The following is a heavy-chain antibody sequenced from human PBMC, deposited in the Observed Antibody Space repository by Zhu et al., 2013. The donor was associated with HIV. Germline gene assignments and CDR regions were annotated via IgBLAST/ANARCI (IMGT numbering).Heavy chain of an antibody. D-gene: IGHD2-15*01. CDR1: GFTFTSSA. Sequence: QMQLVQSGPEVKKPGTSVKVSCKASGFTFTSSAVQWVRQARGQRLEWIGWIVVGSGNTNYAQKFQERVTITRDMSTSTAYMELSSLRSEDTAVYYCAADRCSGGSCYSDYWGQGTLVTVSS. J-gene: IGHJ4*02. CDR2: IVVGSGNT. V-gene: IGHV1-58*01. CDR3: AADRCSGGSCYSDY.